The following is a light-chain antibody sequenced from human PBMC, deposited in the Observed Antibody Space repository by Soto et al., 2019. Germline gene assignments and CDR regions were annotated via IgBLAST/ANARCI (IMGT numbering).Light chain of an antibody. CDR1: QSVSSY. CDR3: QQRSNWPRYT. CDR2: DAS. V-gene: IGKV3-11*01. Sequence: EIVLTQSPATLSLSPGERATLSCRASQSVSSYLAWYQQQPGQAPRLLIYDASNRATGIPARFSGSGSGTDFTLTISSLEPEDFAVYYCQQRSNWPRYTFGQGTKLEIK. J-gene: IGKJ2*01.